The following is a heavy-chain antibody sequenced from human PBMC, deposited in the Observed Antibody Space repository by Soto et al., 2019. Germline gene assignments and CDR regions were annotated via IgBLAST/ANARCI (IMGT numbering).Heavy chain of an antibody. CDR3: ARVWATVTTFAFDI. V-gene: IGHV4-30-2*01. CDR1: GGSISSGGYS. CDR2: IYHSGST. D-gene: IGHD4-17*01. J-gene: IGHJ3*02. Sequence: SETLSLTCAVSGGSISSGGYSWSWIRQPPGKGLEWIGYIYHSGSTYYNPSLKSRVTISVDRSKNQFSLKLSSVTAADTAVYYCARVWATVTTFAFDIWGQGTMVTVSS.